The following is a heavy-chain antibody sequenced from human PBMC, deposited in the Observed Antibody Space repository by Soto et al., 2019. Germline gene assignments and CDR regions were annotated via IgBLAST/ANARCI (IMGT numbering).Heavy chain of an antibody. CDR3: ATCVVVVGATRLVYYYGMDV. J-gene: IGHJ6*02. V-gene: IGHV1-24*01. Sequence: ASVKVSCKVSGYTLTELSMHWVRQAPGKGLEWMGGFDPEDGETIYAQKFQGRVTMTEDTSTDTAYMELSSLRPEDTAVYYCATCVVVVGATRLVYYYGMDVWGQGTTVTVSS. CDR2: FDPEDGET. CDR1: GYTLTELS. D-gene: IGHD2-15*01.